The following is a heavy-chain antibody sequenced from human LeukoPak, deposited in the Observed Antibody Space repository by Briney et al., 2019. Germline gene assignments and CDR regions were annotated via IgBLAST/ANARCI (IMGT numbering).Heavy chain of an antibody. CDR2: VYYSGNT. CDR3: AREGTGLVIITASFDY. Sequence: SETLSLTCTVSGGSISSSSYYWGWIRQPPGKGLEGIGSVYYSGNTYYNPSLKSRVTISVVTSKNDFSLKLTSVTAADTAVYYCAREGTGLVIITASFDYWGQGILVTVSS. V-gene: IGHV4-39*07. D-gene: IGHD3-9*01. CDR1: GGSISSSSYY. J-gene: IGHJ4*02.